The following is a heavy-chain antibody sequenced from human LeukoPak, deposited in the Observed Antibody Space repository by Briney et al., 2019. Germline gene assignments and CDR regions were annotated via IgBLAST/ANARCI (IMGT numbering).Heavy chain of an antibody. CDR1: GGSFSGYY. CDR2: INHSGST. D-gene: IGHD3-10*01. Sequence: SETPSLTCAVYGGSFSGYYWSWIRQPPGKGLEWIGEINHSGSTNYNPSLKSRVTISVDTSKNQFSLKLSSVTAADTAVYYCARPPFSYYGSGGYFDYWGQGTLVTVSS. J-gene: IGHJ4*02. CDR3: ARPPFSYYGSGGYFDY. V-gene: IGHV4-34*01.